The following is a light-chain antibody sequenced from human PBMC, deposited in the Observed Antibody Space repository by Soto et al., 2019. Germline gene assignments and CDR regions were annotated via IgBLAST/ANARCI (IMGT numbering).Light chain of an antibody. CDR3: AAWDDSLNLWV. CDR2: YDD. V-gene: IGLV1-36*01. J-gene: IGLJ3*02. CDR1: SSNIGNNA. Sequence: QSVLTQPPSVSAAPRQRVTISCSGSSSNIGNNAVNWYQQLPGKAPKLLIYYDDLLPSGVSDRFSGSKSGTSASLAISGLQSEDDADYYCAAWDDSLNLWVFGGGTKLTVL.